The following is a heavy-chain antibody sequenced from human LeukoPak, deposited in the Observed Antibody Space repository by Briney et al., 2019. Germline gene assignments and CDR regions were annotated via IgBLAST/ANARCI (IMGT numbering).Heavy chain of an antibody. CDR2: INPNSGGT. D-gene: IGHD6-6*01. Sequence: ASVKVSCKASGYTFTGYYMHWVRQAPGQGLEWMGWINPNSGGTNYAQKFQGRVTTTRDTSISTAYMELSRLRSDDTAVYYCAREGVAPRPNYYYYYYMDVWGKGTTVTISS. V-gene: IGHV1-2*02. J-gene: IGHJ6*03. CDR3: AREGVAPRPNYYYYYYMDV. CDR1: GYTFTGYY.